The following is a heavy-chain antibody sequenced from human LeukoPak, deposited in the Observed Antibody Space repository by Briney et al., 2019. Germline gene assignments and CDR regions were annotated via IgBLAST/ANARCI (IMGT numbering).Heavy chain of an antibody. Sequence: SETLSLTCTVSGGSISSYYWSWIRQPPGKGLEWIGYIYYSGSTNYNPSLKSRVTISVDTSKNQFSLKLSSVTAADTAVYYCARSLYDSSGYQTDYWGQGTLVTVSS. CDR2: IYYSGST. CDR3: ARSLYDSSGYQTDY. CDR1: GGSISSYY. J-gene: IGHJ4*02. D-gene: IGHD3-22*01. V-gene: IGHV4-59*01.